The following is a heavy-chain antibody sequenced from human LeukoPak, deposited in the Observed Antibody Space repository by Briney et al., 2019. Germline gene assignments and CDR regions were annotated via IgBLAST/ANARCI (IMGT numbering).Heavy chain of an antibody. V-gene: IGHV4-34*01. D-gene: IGHD2-2*02. Sequence: SETLSLTCAVYGGSFSGYYWSWIRQPPGKGLEWIGEINHSGSTNYNPSLKSRVTISVDTSKNQFSLKLSSVTAADTAVYYCARGLRGYCSSTSCYINYYYMDVWGKGTTVTVSS. CDR3: ARGLRGYCSSTSCYINYYYMDV. CDR1: GGSFSGYY. CDR2: INHSGST. J-gene: IGHJ6*03.